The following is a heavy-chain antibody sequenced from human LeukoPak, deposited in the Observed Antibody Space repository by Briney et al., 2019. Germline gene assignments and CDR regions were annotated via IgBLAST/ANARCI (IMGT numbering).Heavy chain of an antibody. Sequence: GGSLRLSCAASGFTFSDYYMSWIRQAPEKGQEWVSYISSSSSYTNYADSVKGRFTISRDNAKNSLYLQMNSLRAEDTAVYYCARERIAAAGTPFDYWGQGTLVTVSS. CDR1: GFTFSDYY. CDR3: ARERIAAAGTPFDY. J-gene: IGHJ4*02. V-gene: IGHV3-11*06. CDR2: ISSSSSYT. D-gene: IGHD6-13*01.